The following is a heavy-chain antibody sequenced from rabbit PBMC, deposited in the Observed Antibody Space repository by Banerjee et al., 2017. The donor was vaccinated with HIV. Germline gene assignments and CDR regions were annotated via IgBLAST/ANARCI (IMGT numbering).Heavy chain of an antibody. CDR1: GFSFSNKYV. D-gene: IGHD1-1*01. J-gene: IGHJ6*01. V-gene: IGHV1S45*01. Sequence: QEQLEESGGDLVKPEGSLTLTCTASGFSFSNKYVMCWVRQAPGKGLEWIGCIYVGSGSTHYASWAKGRFTMYKTSSTTVTLQLTSLTAADTATYFCARSGYVGGDYTWDLWGPGTLVTVS. CDR3: ARSGYVGGDYTWDL. CDR2: IYVGSGST.